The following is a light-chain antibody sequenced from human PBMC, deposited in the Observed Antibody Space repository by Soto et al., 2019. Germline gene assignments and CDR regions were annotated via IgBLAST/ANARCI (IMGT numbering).Light chain of an antibody. V-gene: IGLV2-8*01. CDR1: SSDVGGYKY. CDR3: SSYAGSNNYV. J-gene: IGLJ1*01. CDR2: AVN. Sequence: QSALTQPPSASGSPGQSVTISCTGTSSDVGGYKYVSWYQQYPGKAPKLMIYAVNKRPSGVPDRFSGSKSGNTASLTVSELQAEDEADYYCSSYAGSNNYVFGTGTKVTVL.